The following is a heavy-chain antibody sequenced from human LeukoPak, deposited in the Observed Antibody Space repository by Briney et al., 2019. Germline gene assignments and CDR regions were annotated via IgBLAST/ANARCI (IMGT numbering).Heavy chain of an antibody. CDR3: ARAESDTAMAYCDY. CDR2: IYYSGST. Sequence: PSETLSLTCTVSGGSISNFYWSWIRQSPGKGLEWIGYIYYSGSTNYNPSLQSRVTISVDTSKNQFSLKLSSVTAADTAVYYCARAESDTAMAYCDYRGQGTLVTVSS. CDR1: GGSISNFY. J-gene: IGHJ4*02. V-gene: IGHV4-59*01. D-gene: IGHD5-18*01.